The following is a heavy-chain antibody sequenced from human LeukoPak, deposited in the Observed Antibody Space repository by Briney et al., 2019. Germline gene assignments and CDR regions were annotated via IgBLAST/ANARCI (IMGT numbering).Heavy chain of an antibody. J-gene: IGHJ4*02. V-gene: IGHV4-39*01. Sequence: SETLSLTCTVSGGFMNINNYYWAWIRHAPGKGLEWLGSIYYTGTTYYNPSLNHRVTIYVHTYHNQFSLKPSSVPAAGTAVYYCARLLIAVAGTVDYWGQGTLVTVSS. D-gene: IGHD6-19*01. CDR3: ARLLIAVAGTVDY. CDR1: GGFMNINNYY. CDR2: IYYTGTT.